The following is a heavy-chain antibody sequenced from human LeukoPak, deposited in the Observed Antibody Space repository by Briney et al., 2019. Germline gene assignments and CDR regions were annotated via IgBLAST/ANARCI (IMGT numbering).Heavy chain of an antibody. J-gene: IGHJ3*02. D-gene: IGHD2-15*01. V-gene: IGHV1-69*04. CDR2: IIPFLGIA. Sequence: SVNVSCKASGGTFSSYAISWVRQAPGQGLEWMGRIIPFLGIANYAQKFQGRVAITADKSTSTAYMELSSLSSEDTAVYYCAIRAHVISAGAFDIWGQGTMVTVSS. CDR1: GGTFSSYA. CDR3: AIRAHVISAGAFDI.